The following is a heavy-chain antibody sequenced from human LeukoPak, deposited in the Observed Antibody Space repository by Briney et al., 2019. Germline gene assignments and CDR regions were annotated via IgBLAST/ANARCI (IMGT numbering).Heavy chain of an antibody. CDR1: GFPFSASA. J-gene: IGHJ5*02. Sequence: GGSLRLSCAPSGFPFSASAMTWVRQAPGKGLEWVSHILSTGTTYYADSVRGRFTISRDNSKNTLYLLMTSLRADDTAVYYCATVKYDYGDPVGWFDPWGQGTLVTVSS. D-gene: IGHD4-17*01. CDR2: ILSTGTT. CDR3: ATVKYDYGDPVGWFDP. V-gene: IGHV3-23*01.